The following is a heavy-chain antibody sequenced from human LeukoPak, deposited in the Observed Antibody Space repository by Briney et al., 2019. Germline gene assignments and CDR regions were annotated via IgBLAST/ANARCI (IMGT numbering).Heavy chain of an antibody. D-gene: IGHD6-13*01. Sequence: SETLSLTCTVSGGSVSSGDYYWSWLRQPPGKGLEWIAYIYHSGNTYYNPSLKSRVTMSIDTSKNQFSLKLTSVTAADTAVYYCARELIAAAVYFDSWGQGTLVTVSS. V-gene: IGHV4-30-4*01. J-gene: IGHJ4*02. CDR2: IYHSGNT. CDR1: GGSVSSGDYY. CDR3: ARELIAAAVYFDS.